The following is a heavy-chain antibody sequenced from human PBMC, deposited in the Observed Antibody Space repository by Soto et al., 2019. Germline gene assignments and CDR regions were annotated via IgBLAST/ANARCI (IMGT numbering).Heavy chain of an antibody. J-gene: IGHJ5*01. CDR2: INHSGRV. V-gene: IGHV4-34*01. CDR1: GGSFSGHS. CDR3: SNRAYDTNGYYRFDP. D-gene: IGHD3-22*01. Sequence: SETLSLTCAVYGGSFSGHSWTWIRQSPGKGLEWIGDINHSGRVNYSPSLKSRATISLDTSKNQFSLTLSAVTAADTAMYYCSNRAYDTNGYYRFDPWGQGTLVTVSS.